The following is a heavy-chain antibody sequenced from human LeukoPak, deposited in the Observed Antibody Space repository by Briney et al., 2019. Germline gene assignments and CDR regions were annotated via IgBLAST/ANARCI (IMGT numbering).Heavy chain of an antibody. V-gene: IGHV3-48*01. D-gene: IGHD1-26*01. Sequence: GGSLRLSCAASGFTFSSYSMNWVRQAPGKGLEWVSYISSSSSTIYYADSVKGRFTISRDNAKNSLYLQMNSLRAEDTAVYYCASASSGASDAFDIWGQGTMVTVSS. CDR3: ASASSGASDAFDI. J-gene: IGHJ3*02. CDR1: GFTFSSYS. CDR2: ISSSSSTI.